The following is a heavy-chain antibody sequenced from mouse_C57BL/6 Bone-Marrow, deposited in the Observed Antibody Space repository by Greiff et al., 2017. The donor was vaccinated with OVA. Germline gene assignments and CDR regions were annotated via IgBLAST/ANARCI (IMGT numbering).Heavy chain of an antibody. CDR3: AFITTVVAHWYFDV. Sequence: VQLQQPGAELVKPGASVKVSCKASGYTFTSYWMHWVKQRPGQGLEWIGRIHPSDSDTNYNQKFKGKATLTVDKSSSTAYMQLSSLTSEDSAVYYCAFITTVVAHWYFDVWGTGTTVTVSS. D-gene: IGHD1-1*01. V-gene: IGHV1-74*01. CDR2: IHPSDSDT. J-gene: IGHJ1*03. CDR1: GYTFTSYW.